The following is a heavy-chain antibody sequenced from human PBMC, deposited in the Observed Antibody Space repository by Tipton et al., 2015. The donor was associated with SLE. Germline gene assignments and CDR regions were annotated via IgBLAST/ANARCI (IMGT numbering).Heavy chain of an antibody. V-gene: IGHV3-7*01. CDR1: GFTFSNNW. CDR3: ARSVVGTLH. J-gene: IGHJ4*02. CDR2: IKPDGSEE. Sequence: SLRLSCAASGFTFSNNWMTWVRQAPGKGLEWVAHIKPDGSEEFYVDSVRGRFIISRDNAKSSLSLQMNSLNAEDTAVYYCARSVVGTLHWGQGTLVTVSS. D-gene: IGHD6-19*01.